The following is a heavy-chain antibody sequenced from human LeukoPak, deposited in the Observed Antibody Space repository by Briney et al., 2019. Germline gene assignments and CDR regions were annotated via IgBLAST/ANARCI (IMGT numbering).Heavy chain of an antibody. CDR2: ISYDGSNK. J-gene: IGHJ4*02. D-gene: IGHD5-24*01. V-gene: IGHV3-30-3*01. Sequence: GGSLRLSCAASGFTFSSYAMHWVRQAPGKGLEWVAVISYDGSNKYYADSVKGRFTTSRDNSKNTLYLQMNSLRAEDTAVYYCARAPSGGWLQLDYWGQGTLVTVSS. CDR1: GFTFSSYA. CDR3: ARAPSGGWLQLDY.